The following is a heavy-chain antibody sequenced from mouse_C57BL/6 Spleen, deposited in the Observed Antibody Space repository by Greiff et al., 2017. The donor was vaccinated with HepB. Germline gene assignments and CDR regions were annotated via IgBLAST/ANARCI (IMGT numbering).Heavy chain of an antibody. J-gene: IGHJ2*01. V-gene: IGHV1-82*01. CDR3: ARGAAVVGGG. CDR2: IYPGDGDT. CDR1: GYAFSSSW. D-gene: IGHD1-1*02. Sequence: VQLQQSGPELVKPGASVKISCKASGYAFSSSWMNWVKQRPGKGLEWIGRIYPGDGDTNYNGKFKGKATLTADKSSSTAYMQLSSLTSEDSAVYCCARGAAVVGGGWGQGTTLAVS.